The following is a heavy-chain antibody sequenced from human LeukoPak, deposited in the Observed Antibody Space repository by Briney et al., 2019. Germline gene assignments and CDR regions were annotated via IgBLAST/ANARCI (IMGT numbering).Heavy chain of an antibody. CDR1: GFTFSPYW. J-gene: IGHJ4*02. CDR3: ARPGSASCSSTSCSHYYFDY. CDR2: INIDGSSI. D-gene: IGHD2-2*01. Sequence: GGSLRLSCAASGFTFSPYWLHWVRQAPGKGRVWVSHINIDGSSISYADSVKGRCIVSRDNAKNTLYLQMNSLRAEDTGVYYCARPGSASCSSTSCSHYYFDYWGQGTLVTVSS. V-gene: IGHV3-74*01.